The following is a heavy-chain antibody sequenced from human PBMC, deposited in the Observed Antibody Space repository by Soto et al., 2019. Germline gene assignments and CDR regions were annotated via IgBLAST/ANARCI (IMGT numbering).Heavy chain of an antibody. CDR1: GGSISSSSYY. CDR2: IYYSGST. D-gene: IGHD2-2*01. Sequence: QLQLQESGPGLVKPSETLSLTCTVSGGSISSSSYYWGWIRQPPGKGLEWIGSIYYSGSTYYNPSLKSRVAISVDTSKNQFSLKLSSVPAADTAVYYCARRRTHFDYWGQGTLVTVSS. CDR3: ARRRTHFDY. J-gene: IGHJ4*02. V-gene: IGHV4-39*01.